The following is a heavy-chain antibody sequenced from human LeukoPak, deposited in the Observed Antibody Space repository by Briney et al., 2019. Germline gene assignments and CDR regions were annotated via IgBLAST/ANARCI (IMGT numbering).Heavy chain of an antibody. J-gene: IGHJ4*02. Sequence: GGSLRLFCADSGFAFDDYTMHSVRHPPGRGLEWVSLMNWDGTGTHYADSVMGRFTSFSDNSKNSLYLQMNSLRTEDTALYYCAKAVRSSSSWFDYWGLGTLATVS. D-gene: IGHD6-13*01. CDR1: GFAFDDYT. V-gene: IGHV3-43*01. CDR2: MNWDGTGT. CDR3: AKAVRSSSSWFDY.